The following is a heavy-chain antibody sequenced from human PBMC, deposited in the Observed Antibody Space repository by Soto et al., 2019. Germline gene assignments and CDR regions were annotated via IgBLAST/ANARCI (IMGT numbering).Heavy chain of an antibody. J-gene: IGHJ4*02. CDR3: ANLATADTLDY. D-gene: IGHD6-13*01. V-gene: IGHV1-69*02. Sequence: QVQLVQSGAEVKKPGSSVKVSCKASGGTFSSYISWVRQAPGQGLEWMGRIIPILGIANYAQKFQGKVTINADKSTSTAYMEVSSLRSEDTAVYYCANLATADTLDYWGQGTLVTVSS. CDR1: GGTFSSY. CDR2: IIPILGIA.